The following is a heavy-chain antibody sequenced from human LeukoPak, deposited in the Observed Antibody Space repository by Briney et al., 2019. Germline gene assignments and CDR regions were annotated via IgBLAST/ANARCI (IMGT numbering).Heavy chain of an antibody. CDR2: IYDSGAT. D-gene: IGHD3-9*01. J-gene: IGHJ4*02. V-gene: IGHV4-34*01. Sequence: SETLSLTCAVYGGSFSGYYWSWIRQPPGRGLEFIGYIYDSGATYYNPSLKSRVTIPVDRPKDLFSLKLTSVTAADTAVYYCARGPNDILTGYYRTFFDYWGQGALVTVSS. CDR1: GGSFSGYY. CDR3: ARGPNDILTGYYRTFFDY.